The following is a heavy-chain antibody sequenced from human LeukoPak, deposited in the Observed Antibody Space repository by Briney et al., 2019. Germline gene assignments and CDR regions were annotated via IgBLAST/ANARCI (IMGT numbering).Heavy chain of an antibody. J-gene: IGHJ6*02. D-gene: IGHD5-18*01. CDR1: GFTVSSNY. V-gene: IGHV3-53*01. Sequence: GGSLRLSCAASGFTVSSNYMSWVRQAPGKGLEWVSIIYSDGSTYYADSVKGRFTISRDNSKNTLYLQMNSLRADDTAVYYCARYTYGVGMDVWGQGTTVTVSS. CDR3: ARYTYGVGMDV. CDR2: IYSDGST.